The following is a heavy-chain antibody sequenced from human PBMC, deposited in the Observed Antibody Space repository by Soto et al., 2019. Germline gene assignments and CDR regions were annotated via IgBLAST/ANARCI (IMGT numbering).Heavy chain of an antibody. CDR2: ISNNSSSI. CDR3: ARGGRWELRSRAIDH. CDR1: GFMFRSYA. J-gene: IGHJ4*02. D-gene: IGHD1-26*01. Sequence: PGGSLRLSCEASGFMFRSYALNWVRQAPGKGLEWLSYISNNSSSIFYADSVKGRFTVSRDNVKNSLYLQMNGLRDEDTAVYFCARGGRWELRSRAIDHWGQGTLVTVSS. V-gene: IGHV3-48*02.